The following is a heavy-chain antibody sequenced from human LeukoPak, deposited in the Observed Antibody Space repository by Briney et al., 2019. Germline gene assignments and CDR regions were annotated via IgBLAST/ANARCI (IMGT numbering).Heavy chain of an antibody. D-gene: IGHD1-20*01. V-gene: IGHV1-69*13. J-gene: IGHJ4*02. CDR1: GYTFTSYD. Sequence: SVKVCCKASGYTFTSYDINWVRQATGQGLEWMGGIIPIFGTANYAQKFQGRVTITADESTSTAYMELSSLRSEDTAVYYCAISSAPLTGTLFDYWGQGTLVTVSS. CDR3: AISSAPLTGTLFDY. CDR2: IIPIFGTA.